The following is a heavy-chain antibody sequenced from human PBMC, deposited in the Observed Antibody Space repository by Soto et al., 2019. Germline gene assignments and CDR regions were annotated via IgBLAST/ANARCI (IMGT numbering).Heavy chain of an antibody. V-gene: IGHV1-18*01. Sequence: QVQLVQSGAEVKKPGASVKVSCKASGYTFTTSGITWLRQAPGQGLEWMGWISANNGNTNYAQNGKGRVTMTTDTSTSTAYMELRSRRTDDTAVYYCARCGNWNYASDSWGQGTLVTVS. CDR1: GYTFTTSG. CDR2: ISANNGNT. CDR3: ARCGNWNYASDS. J-gene: IGHJ4*02. D-gene: IGHD1-7*01.